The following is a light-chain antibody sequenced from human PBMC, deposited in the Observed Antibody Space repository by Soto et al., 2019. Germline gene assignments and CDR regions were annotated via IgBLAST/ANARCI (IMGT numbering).Light chain of an antibody. J-gene: IGLJ3*02. CDR2: NNN. CDR1: SSNIGAGYD. Sequence: QSVLTQPPSVSGAPGQRVIISCTGSSSNIGAGYDVHWYQHLPGTTPKLLIYNNNNRPSGVPDRFSGSKSGASASLAITGLQAEDEAAYYCQSYDNSLPGVFGGGTKLTVL. CDR3: QSYDNSLPGV. V-gene: IGLV1-40*01.